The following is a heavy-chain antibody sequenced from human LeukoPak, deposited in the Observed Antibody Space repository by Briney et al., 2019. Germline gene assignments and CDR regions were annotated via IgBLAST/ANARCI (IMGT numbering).Heavy chain of an antibody. D-gene: IGHD3-22*01. CDR3: ARAAGDSSGYSEYYYYGMDV. Sequence: SETLSLTCAVSGGSISSGGYSWSWIRQPPGKGLEWIGYIYYSGSTNYNPSLKSRVTISVDTSKNQFSLKLSSVTAADTAVYYCARAAGDSSGYSEYYYYGMDVWGQGTTVTVSS. CDR2: IYYSGST. J-gene: IGHJ6*02. CDR1: GGSISSGGYS. V-gene: IGHV4-61*08.